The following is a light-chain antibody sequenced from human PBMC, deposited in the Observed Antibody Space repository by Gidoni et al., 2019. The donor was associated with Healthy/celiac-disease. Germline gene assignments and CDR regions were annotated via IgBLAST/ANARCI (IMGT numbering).Light chain of an antibody. CDR3: QQYNNWPSCS. Sequence: EIVMTQSPATLSVSPGERATLSCRASQSVSSNLAWYQQKPGQAPRPLIYGASTRATGIPARFSGSGSGTEFTLTISSLQSEDFAVYYCQQYNNWPSCSFGQGTKLEIK. J-gene: IGKJ2*04. CDR2: GAS. CDR1: QSVSSN. V-gene: IGKV3-15*01.